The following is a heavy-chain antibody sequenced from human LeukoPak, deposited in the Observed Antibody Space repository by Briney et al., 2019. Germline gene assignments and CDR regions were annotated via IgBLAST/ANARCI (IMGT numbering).Heavy chain of an antibody. V-gene: IGHV3-23*01. CDR1: GFTFSSYA. Sequence: GGSLRLSCAASGFTFSSYAMSWVRQASGKGLEWVSAISGSGGSTYYADSVKGRFTTSRDNSKNTLYLQMNSLRAEDTAAYYCAKDRGSSGPYYGMDVWGQGTTVTVSS. CDR3: AKDRGSSGPYYGMDV. D-gene: IGHD1-26*01. J-gene: IGHJ6*02. CDR2: ISGSGGST.